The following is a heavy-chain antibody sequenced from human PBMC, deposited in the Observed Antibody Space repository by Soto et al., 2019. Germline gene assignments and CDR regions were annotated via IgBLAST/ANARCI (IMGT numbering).Heavy chain of an antibody. D-gene: IGHD3-10*01. CDR2: ISASGGDT. V-gene: IGHV3-23*01. CDR1: GLTFTNNA. Sequence: GGSLRLSCTVSGLTFTNNAMSWVRQAPGKGLEWVSAISASGGDTYYADSVKGRFTISRDNSKNTVFLQMNGLRAEDTAVYYCPGYCITSICSRPYHHYRLAFCGQGSTVTVSS. J-gene: IGHJ6*02. CDR3: PGYCITSICSRPYHHYRLAF.